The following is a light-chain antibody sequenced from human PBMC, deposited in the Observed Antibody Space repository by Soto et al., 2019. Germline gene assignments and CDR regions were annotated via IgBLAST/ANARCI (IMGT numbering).Light chain of an antibody. CDR2: EVT. V-gene: IGLV2-23*02. CDR3: CSYAGSDTYVL. Sequence: QSALTQPASVSGSPGQSITISCSGTSSDVGRYNLVSWYQQHPGKAPKLMIYEVTTRPSGISPRFSGSKSGNTASLTISELQAEDEADYYCCSYAGSDTYVLFGGGTKLTVL. CDR1: SSDVGRYNL. J-gene: IGLJ3*02.